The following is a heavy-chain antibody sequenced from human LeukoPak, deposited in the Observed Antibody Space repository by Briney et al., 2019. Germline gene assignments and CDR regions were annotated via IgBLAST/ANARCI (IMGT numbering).Heavy chain of an antibody. CDR1: GYTFTSHY. V-gene: IGHV1-46*01. CDR3: AAPGASGFVGNFWSGPLDY. J-gene: IGHJ4*02. Sequence: ASLKVSCRASGYTFTSHYMHWVRQAPGQGLDWLGIINPSAGTTTYPQGFQGRVTMTRDTSTSTVYMELSSLRSEDTAVYYCAAPGASGFVGNFWSGPLDYWGQGTLVTVSS. CDR2: INPSAGTT. D-gene: IGHD3-3*01.